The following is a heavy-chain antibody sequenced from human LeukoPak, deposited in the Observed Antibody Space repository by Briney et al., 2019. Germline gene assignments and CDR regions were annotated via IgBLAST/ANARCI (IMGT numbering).Heavy chain of an antibody. D-gene: IGHD4-17*01. CDR1: GGSFSGYY. Sequence: SETLSLTCAVYGGSFSGYYWSWIRQPPGKGLEWIGEINHSGSTNYNPSLKSRVTISVDTSKNQFSLKLSSVTAADTAVYYCASLYYGGDYWGQGTLVTVSS. CDR2: INHSGST. J-gene: IGHJ4*02. CDR3: ASLYYGGDY. V-gene: IGHV4-34*01.